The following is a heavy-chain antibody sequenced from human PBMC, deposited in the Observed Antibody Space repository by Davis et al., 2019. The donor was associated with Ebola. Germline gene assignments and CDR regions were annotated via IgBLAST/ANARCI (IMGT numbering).Heavy chain of an antibody. CDR1: GFTFGDYA. D-gene: IGHD5-18*01. Sequence: GGSLRLSCTASGFTFGDYAMSWVRQAPGKGLEWVSAISGSGGSTYYADSVKGRFTISRDNSKNTLYLQMNSLRAEDTAVYYCARDPSYLGTNPWDWYFDLWGRGTLVTVSS. V-gene: IGHV3-23*01. CDR3: ARDPSYLGTNPWDWYFDL. CDR2: ISGSGGST. J-gene: IGHJ2*01.